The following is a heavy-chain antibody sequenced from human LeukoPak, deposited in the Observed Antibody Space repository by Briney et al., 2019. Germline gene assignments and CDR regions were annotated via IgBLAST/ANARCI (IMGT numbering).Heavy chain of an antibody. Sequence: SETLSLTCTVSGGSISSGGYYWSWIRQHPGKGLEWIGYIYYSGSTYYNPSLKSRVTISVDTSKNQFSLKLSSVTAADTAVYYCAREDYDSNGYMFGGAFDIWGQGTMVTVSS. CDR3: AREDYDSNGYMFGGAFDI. CDR1: GGSISSGGYY. V-gene: IGHV4-31*03. J-gene: IGHJ3*02. CDR2: IYYSGST. D-gene: IGHD3-22*01.